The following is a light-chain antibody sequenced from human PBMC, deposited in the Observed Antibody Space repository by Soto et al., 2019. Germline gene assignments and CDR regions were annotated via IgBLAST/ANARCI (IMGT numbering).Light chain of an antibody. V-gene: IGKV3-20*01. Sequence: IVLTQSPGTLSLSPGERATLSCRASQSVSSSYLAGYHQKPGQAPRLLLYGASSRATGIPDRFSGRGAGTEFTLTISRLEHGDFAVYYCQQYDTSPPGTFGQGTKVEIK. CDR2: GAS. J-gene: IGKJ1*01. CDR3: QQYDTSPPGT. CDR1: QSVSSSY.